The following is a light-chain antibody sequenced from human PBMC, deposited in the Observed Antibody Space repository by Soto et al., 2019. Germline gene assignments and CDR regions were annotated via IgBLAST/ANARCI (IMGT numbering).Light chain of an antibody. CDR2: GAS. Sequence: EIVLTQTPGTLSLSPGERATLSCRASQRVTSSHLAWYQQKPGQAPRLLIYGASTRATAIPDRFSGSGSDTDFSLTIRRLDPEDFAMYYCLLYFSPDRYTFGPGTKVQIK. CDR1: QRVTSSH. J-gene: IGKJ2*01. CDR3: LLYFSPDRYT. V-gene: IGKV3-20*01.